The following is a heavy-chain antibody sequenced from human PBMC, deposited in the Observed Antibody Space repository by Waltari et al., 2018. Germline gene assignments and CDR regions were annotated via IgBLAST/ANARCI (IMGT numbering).Heavy chain of an antibody. CDR1: GFTFSSYW. CDR3: ARDWSSVAATGGY. Sequence: EVQLVESGGGLVQPGGSLRLSCAASGFTFSSYWMSWVRQAPGKGLEWVANIKQDGSEKYYVDSVKGRFTISRDNAKNSLYLQMNSLRAEDTAVYYCARDWSSVAATGGYWGQGTLVTVSS. V-gene: IGHV3-7*01. J-gene: IGHJ4*02. CDR2: IKQDGSEK. D-gene: IGHD2-15*01.